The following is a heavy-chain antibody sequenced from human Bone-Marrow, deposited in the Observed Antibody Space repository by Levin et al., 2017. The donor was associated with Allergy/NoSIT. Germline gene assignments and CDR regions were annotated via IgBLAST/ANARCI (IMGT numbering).Heavy chain of an antibody. J-gene: IGHJ5*02. Sequence: LSLTCAASGFPFSDSKMNWVRQAPGKGLEWVSSISRSSSYIDYADSVKGRFTISRDDAKNSLYLQMSSLRPEDTAVYYCAREGIIVTAIPGFWFDPWGQGTLVSVSS. D-gene: IGHD2-21*02. CDR3: AREGIIVTAIPGFWFDP. CDR1: GFPFSDSK. V-gene: IGHV3-21*01. CDR2: ISRSSSYI.